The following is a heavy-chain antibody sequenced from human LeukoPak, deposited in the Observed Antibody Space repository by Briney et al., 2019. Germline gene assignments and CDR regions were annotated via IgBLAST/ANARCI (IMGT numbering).Heavy chain of an antibody. D-gene: IGHD5-24*01. V-gene: IGHV3-74*01. J-gene: IGHJ6*03. CDR1: GFTFSSYW. CDR3: ARRWMATSPYYYYYYMDV. Sequence: GGSLRLSCAASGFTFSSYWMHWVRQAPGKGLVWVSRINSDGSSTSYADSVKGRFTISRDNAKNTLYLQMNSLRAEDTAVYYCARRWMATSPYYYYYYMDVWGKGTTVTVSS. CDR2: INSDGSST.